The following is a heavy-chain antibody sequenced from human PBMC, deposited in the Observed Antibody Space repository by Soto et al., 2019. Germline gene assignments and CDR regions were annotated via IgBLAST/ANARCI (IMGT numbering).Heavy chain of an antibody. Sequence: QVQLVQSGAEVKKPGASVKVSCKASDYTFTSYGISWVRQAPGQGVEWMGWISAYNCNTNYAQKLQGRVTMTTDTSTSTAYLELRSLRSYDTAVYYCARCGGDCQYYYYYYMDVWGKGTTVTVSS. D-gene: IGHD2-21*01. CDR1: DYTFTSYG. J-gene: IGHJ6*03. V-gene: IGHV1-18*01. CDR3: ARCGGDCQYYYYYYMDV. CDR2: ISAYNCNT.